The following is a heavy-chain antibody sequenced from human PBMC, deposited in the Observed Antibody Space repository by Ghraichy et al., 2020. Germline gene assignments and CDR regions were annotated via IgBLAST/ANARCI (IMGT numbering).Heavy chain of an antibody. CDR2: IYYSGST. CDR1: GGSISSYY. Sequence: GSLRLSCTVSGGSISSYYWSWIRQPPGKGLEWIGYIYYSGSTNYNPSLKSRVTISVDTSKNQFSLKLSSVTAADTAVYYCARLGVGYYFDYWGQGTLVTVSS. J-gene: IGHJ4*02. V-gene: IGHV4-59*01. CDR3: ARLGVGYYFDY. D-gene: IGHD3-10*01.